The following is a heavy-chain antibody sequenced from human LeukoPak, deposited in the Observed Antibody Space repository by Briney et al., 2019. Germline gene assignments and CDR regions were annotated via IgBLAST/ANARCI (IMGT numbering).Heavy chain of an antibody. D-gene: IGHD4-17*01. V-gene: IGHV3-66*01. CDR1: GFTVSSNY. CDR3: ARDKGTDYGESNDAFDI. CDR2: IYSGGST. Sequence: PGGSLRLSCAASGFTVSSNYMSWVRRAPGKGLEWVSVIYSGGSTYYADSVKGRFTISRDNAKNSLYLQMDSLRAEDTAVYYCARDKGTDYGESNDAFDIWGQGTMVTVSS. J-gene: IGHJ3*02.